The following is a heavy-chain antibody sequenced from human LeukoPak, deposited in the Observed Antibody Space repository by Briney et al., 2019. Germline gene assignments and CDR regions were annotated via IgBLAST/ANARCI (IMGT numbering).Heavy chain of an antibody. CDR1: GDSISSGGYY. Sequence: PSETLSLTCTVSGDSISSGGYYWSWIRQPPGKGLEWIGYIHRSGSTYYNPSLKSRVTISIDRSKNQFFLKLSSVTAADTAVYYCAGDRGIAVAGTGNYFDYWGQGTLVTVSS. CDR2: IHRSGST. CDR3: AGDRGIAVAGTGNYFDY. D-gene: IGHD6-19*01. J-gene: IGHJ4*02. V-gene: IGHV4-30-2*01.